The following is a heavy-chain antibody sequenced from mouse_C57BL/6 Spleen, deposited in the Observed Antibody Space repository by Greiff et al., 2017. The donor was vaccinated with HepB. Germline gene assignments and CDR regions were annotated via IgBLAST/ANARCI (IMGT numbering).Heavy chain of an antibody. V-gene: IGHV1-81*01. CDR2: IYPRSGNT. CDR1: GYTFTSYG. CDR3: GRCYGRSLSWFAY. D-gene: IGHD1-1*01. J-gene: IGHJ3*01. Sequence: QVQLKESGAELARPGASVKLSCKASGYTFTSYGISWVKQSTGQGLEWIGEIYPRSGNTYYNEKFKGKATLTADKSSSTAYMELRSLASEDSAVYFCGRCYGRSLSWFAYWGQGTLVTVSA.